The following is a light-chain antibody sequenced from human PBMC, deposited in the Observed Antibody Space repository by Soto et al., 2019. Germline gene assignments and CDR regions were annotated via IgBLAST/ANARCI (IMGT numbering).Light chain of an antibody. CDR3: QQYDDRPPYA. V-gene: IGKV3-15*01. Sequence: EIVMTQSPATLAVSPGERATLSCRASQSVSSDLAWYQQKPGQAPRLLIYGASNLDIGVPSRFNASGSGTDFTFTISSLQPEDIATYYCQQYDDRPPYAFGGGTKVDLK. CDR1: QSVSSD. CDR2: GAS. J-gene: IGKJ4*01.